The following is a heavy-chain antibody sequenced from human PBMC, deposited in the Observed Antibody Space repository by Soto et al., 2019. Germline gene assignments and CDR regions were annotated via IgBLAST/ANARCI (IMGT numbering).Heavy chain of an antibody. V-gene: IGHV1-2*02. CDR3: ASNYYDSSGYYYVFYYYYGMDV. CDR2: INPNSGGT. D-gene: IGHD3-22*01. Sequence: ASVKVSCKASGYTFTGYYMHWVRQAPGQGLEWMGWINPNSGGTNYAQKFQGRVTMTRDTSISTAYMELSRLRSDDTAVYYCASNYYDSSGYYYVFYYYYGMDVWGRGTTVTVSS. CDR1: GYTFTGYY. J-gene: IGHJ6*02.